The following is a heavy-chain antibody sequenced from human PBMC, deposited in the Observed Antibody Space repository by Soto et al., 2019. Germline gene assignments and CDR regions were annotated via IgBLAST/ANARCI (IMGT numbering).Heavy chain of an antibody. Sequence: PSETLSLTCTVSGGSISSSSYYWGWIRQPPGKGLEWIGSIYYSGSTYYNPSLKSRVTISVDTSKNQFSLKLSSVTAADTAVYYCARDRGNYDLDYWGQGTLVTVSS. CDR2: IYYSGST. V-gene: IGHV4-39*02. J-gene: IGHJ4*02. CDR3: ARDRGNYDLDY. CDR1: GGSISSSSYY. D-gene: IGHD1-7*01.